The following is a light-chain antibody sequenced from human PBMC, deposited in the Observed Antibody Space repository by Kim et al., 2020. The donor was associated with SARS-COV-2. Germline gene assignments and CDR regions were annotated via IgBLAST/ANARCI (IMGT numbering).Light chain of an antibody. CDR2: QDS. J-gene: IGLJ1*01. V-gene: IGLV3-1*01. CDR1: KLGDKY. CDR3: QAWDSSTAV. Sequence: ESPGQTASITCSGDKLGDKYACWYQQKPGQTPVLVIYQDSKRPSGIPERFSGSNSGNTATLTISGTQAMDEADYYCQAWDSSTAVFGTGTKVTVL.